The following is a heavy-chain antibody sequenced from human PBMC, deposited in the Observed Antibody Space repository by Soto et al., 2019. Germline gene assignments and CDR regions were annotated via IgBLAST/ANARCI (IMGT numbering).Heavy chain of an antibody. Sequence: QVQLQQWGAGLLKPSETLSLTCAVYGGSFSGYYWNWIRQPPGKGLEWIGEINHSGSTNNNPSLKSRVTISLDTFKNQFSLKLSSMTAADTAVYYGARGYGGNFDYWGQGTLVTVSS. CDR1: GGSFSGYY. D-gene: IGHD3-10*01. J-gene: IGHJ4*02. CDR3: ARGYGGNFDY. CDR2: INHSGST. V-gene: IGHV4-34*01.